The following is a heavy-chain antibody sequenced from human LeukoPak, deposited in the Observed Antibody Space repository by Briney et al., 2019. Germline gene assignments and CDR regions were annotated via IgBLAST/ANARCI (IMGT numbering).Heavy chain of an antibody. V-gene: IGHV3-64*01. CDR3: ARQATRIAAAGTSIDY. D-gene: IGHD6-13*01. CDR1: GFTFSSYA. Sequence: PGGSLRLSCAASGFTFSSYAMHWVRQAPGKGLEYVSAISSNGGSTYYANSVKGRFTISRDNSKNMLYLQMGSLRAEDMAVYYCARQATRIAAAGTSIDYWGQGTLVTVS. CDR2: ISSNGGST. J-gene: IGHJ4*02.